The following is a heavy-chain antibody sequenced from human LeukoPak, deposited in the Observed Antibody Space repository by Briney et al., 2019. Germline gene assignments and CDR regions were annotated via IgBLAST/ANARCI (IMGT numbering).Heavy chain of an antibody. CDR3: ARSQWFGEYDY. CDR1: GFTFSSYS. J-gene: IGHJ4*02. V-gene: IGHV3-21*01. CDR2: ISSSSSYI. D-gene: IGHD3-10*01. Sequence: PGGSLRLSCAASGFTFSSYSMNWIRQAPGKGLEWVSSISSSSSYIYYADSVKGRFTISRDNAKNSLDLQMNSLRAEDTAVYYCARSQWFGEYDYWGQGTLVTVSS.